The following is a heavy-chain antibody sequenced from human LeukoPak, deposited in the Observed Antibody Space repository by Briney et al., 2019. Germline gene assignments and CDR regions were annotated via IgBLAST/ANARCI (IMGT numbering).Heavy chain of an antibody. V-gene: IGHV3-23*01. CDR2: ISGSGGST. J-gene: IGHJ4*02. D-gene: IGHD3-10*01. CDR1: GFTFSSYA. CDR3: AKDRLLWFGELLSPYFDY. Sequence: GGSLRLSCAASGFTFSSYAMSWVRQAPGKGLEWVSAISGSGGSTYCADSVKGRFTISRDNSKNTLYLQMNSLRAEDTAVYYCAKDRLLWFGELLSPYFDYWGQGTLVTVSS.